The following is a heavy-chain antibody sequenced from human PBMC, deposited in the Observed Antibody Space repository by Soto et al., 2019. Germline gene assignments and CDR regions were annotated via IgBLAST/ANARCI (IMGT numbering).Heavy chain of an antibody. Sequence: LXLXCAASGFPFSSXGMSWVRQAPGKGLEWVSAISGIGGSTYYADSVKGRFTISRDNSKNTLYLQMNSLRAEDTAVYYCAKDPEGYYDSSGYPYYFDYWGQGTLGPVS. V-gene: IGHV3-23*01. J-gene: IGHJ4*02. CDR2: ISGIGGST. CDR1: GFPFSSXG. D-gene: IGHD3-22*01. CDR3: AKDPEGYYDSSGYPYYFDY.